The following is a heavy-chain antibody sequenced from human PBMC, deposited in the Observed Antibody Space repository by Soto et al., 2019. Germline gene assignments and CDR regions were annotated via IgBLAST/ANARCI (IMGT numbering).Heavy chain of an antibody. CDR3: ARHELSGDYAGPEANWFDP. J-gene: IGHJ5*02. CDR2: IYYSGST. CDR1: GGSISSSSYY. D-gene: IGHD4-17*01. V-gene: IGHV4-39*01. Sequence: SETLSLTCTVSGGSISSSSYYWGWIRQPPGKGLEWIGSIYYSGSTYYNPSLKSRVTISVDTSKNQFSLKLSSVTAADTAVYYCARHELSGDYAGPEANWFDPWGQGTLVTVSS.